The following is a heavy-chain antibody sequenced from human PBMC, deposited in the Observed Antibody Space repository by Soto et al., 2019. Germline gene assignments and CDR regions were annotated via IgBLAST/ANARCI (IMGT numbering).Heavy chain of an antibody. V-gene: IGHV1-46*01. CDR3: ARDYCISTSCSHKDY. J-gene: IGHJ4*02. CDR1: GYTFTSYY. Sequence: ASVKVSCKASGYTFTSYYMHWVRQAPGQGLEWMGIINPSGGSTSYAQKFQGRVTMTRDTSTSTVYMELSSLRSEDTAVYYCARDYCISTSCSHKDYWGQGTLVTVSS. CDR2: INPSGGST. D-gene: IGHD2-2*01.